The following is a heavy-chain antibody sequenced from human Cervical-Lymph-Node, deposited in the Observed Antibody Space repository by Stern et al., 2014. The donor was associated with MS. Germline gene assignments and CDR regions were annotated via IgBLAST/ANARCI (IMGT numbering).Heavy chain of an antibody. V-gene: IGHV5-51*01. J-gene: IGHJ4*02. CDR2: IYPGDSET. CDR1: GFKFSIYW. Sequence: EMQLVESGAELIRPGESLKISCKGSGFKFSIYWIAWVRQMPGKGLEWMGIIYPGDSETRYSLSFQGQVTMSADKSTSTAYLQWSSLNASDTAMYFCARQTTAWASDVWGQGTLVTVSS. D-gene: IGHD1-14*01. CDR3: ARQTTAWASDV.